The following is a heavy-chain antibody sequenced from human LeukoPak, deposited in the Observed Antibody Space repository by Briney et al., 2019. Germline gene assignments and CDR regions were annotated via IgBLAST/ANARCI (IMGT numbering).Heavy chain of an antibody. CDR1: GFTLSTNA. V-gene: IGHV3-23*01. CDR3: ARTRDYRFEY. D-gene: IGHD4-17*01. J-gene: IGHJ4*02. CDR2: ISGSGAST. Sequence: GGSLRLSCLTSGFTLSTNAMSWVRQAPGKGLEWISGISGSGASTYYADSVKGRFTISRDDSRNTLYLQMNSLRAEDTAVYYCARTRDYRFEYWGQGTLATVSS.